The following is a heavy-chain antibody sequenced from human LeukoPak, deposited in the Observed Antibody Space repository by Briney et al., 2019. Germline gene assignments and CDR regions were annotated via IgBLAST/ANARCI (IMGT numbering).Heavy chain of an antibody. V-gene: IGHV1-24*01. Sequence: RASVKVSCKVSGYTLTELSMHWSRQGPGTGHERMGGFDPEDGETIYAQKFQGRVTMTEDTSTDTAYMELSSLRSEDTAVYYCATGGVYSSSWYFYYYMDVWGKGTTVTVSS. CDR1: GYTLTELS. D-gene: IGHD6-13*01. J-gene: IGHJ6*03. CDR3: ATGGVYSSSWYFYYYMDV. CDR2: FDPEDGET.